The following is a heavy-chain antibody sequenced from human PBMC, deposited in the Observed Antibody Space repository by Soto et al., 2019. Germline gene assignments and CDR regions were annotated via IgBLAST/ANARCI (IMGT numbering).Heavy chain of an antibody. CDR2: ISYDGSNK. J-gene: IGHJ4*02. V-gene: IGHV3-30*18. CDR3: AKADCGYTCTNDD. Sequence: QVQLVESGGGVVQPGRSLRLSCAASGFTFSSYGMHWVRQAPGKGLEWVAVISYDGSNKYYADSVKGRFTISRDNSKNTMKLQMNSLRAEDTAVYYGAKADCGYTCTNDDWGQGTLVTVSS. CDR1: GFTFSSYG. D-gene: IGHD1-20*01.